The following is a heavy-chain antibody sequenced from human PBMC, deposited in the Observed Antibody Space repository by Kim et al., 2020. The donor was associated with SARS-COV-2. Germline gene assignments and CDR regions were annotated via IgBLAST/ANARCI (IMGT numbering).Heavy chain of an antibody. V-gene: IGHV4-34*01. Sequence: SETLSLTCAVYGGSFSSYYCSWICQPPGKGLEWVGEINQSGSTNYNPSPKRRVTMSIATSKHQCSLNLSSVTAADTAVYYCAIDYVWGEGTLVTVSA. CDR3: AIDYV. D-gene: IGHD3-16*01. CDR1: GGSFSSYY. CDR2: INQSGST. J-gene: IGHJ4*02.